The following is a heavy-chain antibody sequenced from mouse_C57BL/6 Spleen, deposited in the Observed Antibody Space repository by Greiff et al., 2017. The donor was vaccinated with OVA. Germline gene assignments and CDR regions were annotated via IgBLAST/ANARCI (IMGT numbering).Heavy chain of an antibody. D-gene: IGHD2-4*01. CDR2: IYPGDGDT. CDR3: ARWGDYDEYF. V-gene: IGHV1-82*01. CDR1: GYAFSSSW. Sequence: VQLQQSGPELVKPGASVKISCKASGYAFSSSWMNWVKQRPGKGLEWIGRIYPGDGDTNYNGKFKGKATLTADKSSSTAYMQLSSLTSEDSAVYFCARWGDYDEYFWGQGTTLTVSS. J-gene: IGHJ2*01.